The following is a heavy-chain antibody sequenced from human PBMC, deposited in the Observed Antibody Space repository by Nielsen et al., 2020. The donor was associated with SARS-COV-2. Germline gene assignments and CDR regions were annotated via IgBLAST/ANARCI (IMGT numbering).Heavy chain of an antibody. Sequence: GESLKISCAASGFTFSQYSMEWVRQAPGKGLEWVSSISSSSGYIHYADSVKGRFTVSRDNAKSTLYLQINSLRVEDTAVYYCARRWNYYYMDDWGKGTPVTVSS. J-gene: IGHJ6*03. D-gene: IGHD4-23*01. CDR1: GFTFSQYS. V-gene: IGHV3-21*01. CDR3: ARRWNYYYMDD. CDR2: ISSSSGYI.